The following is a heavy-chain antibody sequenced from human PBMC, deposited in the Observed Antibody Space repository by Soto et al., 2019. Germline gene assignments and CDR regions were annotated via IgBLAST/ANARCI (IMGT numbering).Heavy chain of an antibody. Sequence: GGSLRLSCAASGFTFSTYGMHWVRQAPGKGLEWVAVIWYDGSHIYYVESVKGRFTISRDTSKSTLYLQMDSLRAEDTAVYYCARDRGNGNSAFRFDIWGQGTVVTVSS. CDR2: IWYDGSHI. CDR1: GFTFSTYG. J-gene: IGHJ3*02. V-gene: IGHV3-33*01. CDR3: ARDRGNGNSAFRFDI. D-gene: IGHD1-7*01.